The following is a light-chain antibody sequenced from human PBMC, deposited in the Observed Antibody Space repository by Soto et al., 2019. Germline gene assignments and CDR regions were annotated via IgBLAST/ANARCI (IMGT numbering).Light chain of an antibody. CDR2: EVS. Sequence: QSVLTQPASVSGSPGQSLTISCTKASSDVGTYNYVSWYQQHPGKAPKLMIFEVSNRPSGVSTRFSGSKSGNTASLTISGLQAEDEADYYCSSYTSGSTLVFGGGTKVTVL. V-gene: IGLV2-14*01. CDR3: SSYTSGSTLV. J-gene: IGLJ3*02. CDR1: SSDVGTYNY.